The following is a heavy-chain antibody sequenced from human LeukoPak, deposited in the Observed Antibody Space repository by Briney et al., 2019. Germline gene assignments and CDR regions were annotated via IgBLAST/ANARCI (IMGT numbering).Heavy chain of an antibody. CDR2: IYPGDSAT. D-gene: IGHD3-10*01. V-gene: IGHV5-51*01. CDR3: ALGRRGAAGAFDI. CDR1: GYIYTSYW. Sequence: GESLKISCKGSGYIYTSYWIGWVRQMPGKGLEWMGIIYPGDSATRYSPSFQGQVTISADKSISTAYLQWSSLKASDTAKYYCALGRRGAAGAFDIWGQGTLVTVSS. J-gene: IGHJ3*02.